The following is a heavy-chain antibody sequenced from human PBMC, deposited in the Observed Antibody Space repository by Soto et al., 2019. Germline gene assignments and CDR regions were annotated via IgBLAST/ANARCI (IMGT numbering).Heavy chain of an antibody. Sequence: GASVKVSCKSSGYTFTGHYIHWVRQAPGQGLEWMVWINPNSGDTNYAQKFQGRVTMTRDTSISTAYMELCRLRSDGTGVYYCARSRPLLGETGTTGVYYWGQGPLVTVS. CDR2: INPNSGDT. CDR3: ARSRPLLGETGTTGVYY. V-gene: IGHV1-2*02. CDR1: GYTFTGHY. J-gene: IGHJ4*02. D-gene: IGHD1-7*01.